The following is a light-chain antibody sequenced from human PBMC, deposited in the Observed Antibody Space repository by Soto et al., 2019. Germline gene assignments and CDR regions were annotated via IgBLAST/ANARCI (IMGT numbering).Light chain of an antibody. CDR3: NSYTNSSAVV. J-gene: IGLJ2*01. Sequence: QSVLTQPASVSGSPGQSITISCAGTSDDIGAYDYVSWYQQHPGNAPKLLVYEVTNRPSGVSDRFSGSKSGNTASLTISGLQAEDEADYYCNSYTNSSAVVFGGGTKVTVL. CDR1: SDDIGAYDY. CDR2: EVT. V-gene: IGLV2-14*01.